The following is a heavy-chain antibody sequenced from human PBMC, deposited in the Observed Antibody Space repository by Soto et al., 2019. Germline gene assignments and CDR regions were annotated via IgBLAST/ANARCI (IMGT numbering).Heavy chain of an antibody. CDR1: GGSISSYY. CDR3: AARYYYDSSGYHDEYFQH. J-gene: IGHJ1*01. D-gene: IGHD3-22*01. Sequence: SETLSLTCTVSGGSISSYYWSWIRQPPGKGLEWIGYIYYSGSTNYNPSLKSRVTISVDTSKNQFSLKLSSVTAADTAVYYCAARYYYDSSGYHDEYFQHWGQGTLVTVS. CDR2: IYYSGST. V-gene: IGHV4-59*01.